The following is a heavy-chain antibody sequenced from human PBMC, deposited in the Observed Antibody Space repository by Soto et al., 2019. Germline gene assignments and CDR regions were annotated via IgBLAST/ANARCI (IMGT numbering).Heavy chain of an antibody. J-gene: IGHJ6*02. D-gene: IGHD2-15*01. CDR2: IYWDDDK. CDR1: GFSLSTSGVG. Sequence: QITLKESGPTLVKPTQTLTLTCTFSGFSLSTSGVGVGWIRQPPGKALEWLALIYWDDDKRYSPSLTSRLTITKDAHKHHEVLTMTNIDPVDTATYDCALVLVAVANYAMDVWGQGTPVTVSS. V-gene: IGHV2-5*02. CDR3: ALVLVAVANYAMDV.